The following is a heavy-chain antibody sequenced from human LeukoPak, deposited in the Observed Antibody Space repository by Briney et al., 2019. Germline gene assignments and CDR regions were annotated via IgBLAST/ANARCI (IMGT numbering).Heavy chain of an antibody. J-gene: IGHJ4*02. CDR3: ASAPRCSGGSCPLFDY. D-gene: IGHD2-15*01. V-gene: IGHV1-69*05. Sequence: SVKVSCKASGGTFSSYAISWVRQAPGQGLEWMGGIIPIFGTANYAQKFQGRVTITTDESTSTAYMELSSLRSEDTAVYYCASAPRCSGGSCPLFDYWGQGTLVTVSS. CDR1: GGTFSSYA. CDR2: IIPIFGTA.